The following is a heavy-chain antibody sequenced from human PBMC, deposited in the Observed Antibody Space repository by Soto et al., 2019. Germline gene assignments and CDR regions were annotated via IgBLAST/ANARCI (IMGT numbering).Heavy chain of an antibody. Sequence: PSETLSLTCTVSGGSISSGGYYWSWIRQHPGKGLEWIGYIYYSGSTYYNPSLKSRVTISVDTSKNQFSLKLSSVTAADTAVYYCASSSYYGAPRPVDYWGQGTLVTVSS. D-gene: IGHD4-17*01. CDR3: ASSSYYGAPRPVDY. CDR1: GGSISSGGYY. V-gene: IGHV4-31*03. J-gene: IGHJ4*02. CDR2: IYYSGST.